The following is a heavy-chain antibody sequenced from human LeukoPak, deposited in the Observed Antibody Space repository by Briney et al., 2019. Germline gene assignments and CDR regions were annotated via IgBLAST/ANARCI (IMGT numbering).Heavy chain of an antibody. D-gene: IGHD3-9*01. CDR3: AKGRHYDILTGYFDY. J-gene: IGHJ4*02. V-gene: IGHV3-9*01. CDR2: ISWNSGSI. Sequence: GGSLRLSCAASGFTFDDYAMHWVRQAPGKGLEWVSGISWNSGSIGYADSVKGRFTISRGNAKNSLYLQMNSLRAEDTALYYCAKGRHYDILTGYFDYWGQGTLVTVSS. CDR1: GFTFDDYA.